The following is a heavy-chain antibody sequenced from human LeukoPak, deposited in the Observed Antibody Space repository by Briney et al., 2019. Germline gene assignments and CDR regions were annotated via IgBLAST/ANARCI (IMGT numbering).Heavy chain of an antibody. CDR3: AGGRSGWALDAFDI. CDR2: IYYSRST. V-gene: IGHV4-59*01. D-gene: IGHD6-19*01. J-gene: IGHJ3*02. CDR1: GGSISSYY. Sequence: PSETLSLTCTVSGGSISSYYWSWIRQPPGKGLEWIGYIYYSRSTNYNPSLKSRVTISVDTSKNQFSLKLSSVTAADTAVYYCAGGRSGWALDAFDIWGQGTMVTVSS.